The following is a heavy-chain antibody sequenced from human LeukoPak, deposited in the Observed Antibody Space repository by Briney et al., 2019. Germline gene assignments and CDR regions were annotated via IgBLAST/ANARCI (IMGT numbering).Heavy chain of an antibody. CDR1: GGSVSTDSSY. CDR3: ARDTYNWNDYYYYGMGV. J-gene: IGHJ6*04. CDR2: NDRGGT. V-gene: IGHV4-61*01. Sequence: SETLSLTCAVSGGSVSTDSSYWNWIRQTPGKGLEWIGYNDRGGTNYNPSLKSRVTISIDTSKSQFSLKVTSVTAEDTAVYYCARDTYNWNDYYYYGMGVWGKGTTVTVSS. D-gene: IGHD1-1*01.